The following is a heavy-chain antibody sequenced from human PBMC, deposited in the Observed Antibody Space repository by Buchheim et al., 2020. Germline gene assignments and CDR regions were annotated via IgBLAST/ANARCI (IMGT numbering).Heavy chain of an antibody. CDR2: IPYDDNYK. Sequence: QVQLVESGGGVVQPGMSLRLSCAVSGFNFSGNGMHWVRQAPGKGLEWVADIPYDDNYKLYGDSVQGRFTISRDSSENSLYLEMSSLRLEDTGMYCCTRGHYYGAFGQYSYNDYGGRGT. CDR3: TRGHYYGAFGQYSYNDY. J-gene: IGHJ4*02. D-gene: IGHD3-16*01. V-gene: IGHV3-30*03. CDR1: GFNFSGNG.